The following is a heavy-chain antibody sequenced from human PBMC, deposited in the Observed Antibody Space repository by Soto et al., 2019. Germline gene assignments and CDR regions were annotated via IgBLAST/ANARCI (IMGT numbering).Heavy chain of an antibody. J-gene: IGHJ4*02. D-gene: IGHD6-13*01. CDR3: ASAGGIAAAGIK. Sequence: PGGSLRLSCAASGFTFSSYEMNWVRQAPGKGLEWVSYISSGGTTTYYADSVKGRFTISRDNAKNSLSLQMNSLRAEDTAVYYCASAGGIAAAGIKWGQGTLVTVSS. CDR1: GFTFSSYE. V-gene: IGHV3-48*03. CDR2: ISSGGTTT.